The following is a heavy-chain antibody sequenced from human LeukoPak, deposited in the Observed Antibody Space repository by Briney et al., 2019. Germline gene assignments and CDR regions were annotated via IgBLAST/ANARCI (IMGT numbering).Heavy chain of an antibody. CDR1: GVSISSYY. CDR3: ARALQPGVHAFDI. CDR2: IYYSGST. J-gene: IGHJ3*02. D-gene: IGHD1-1*01. V-gene: IGHV4-59*01. Sequence: SETLSLTCTVSGVSISSYYWTWIRQPPGEGLEWIGYIYYSGSTNYNPSLKSRVTISVDTSKNQFSLKLSSVTAADTAVYYCARALQPGVHAFDIWGQGTMVTVSS.